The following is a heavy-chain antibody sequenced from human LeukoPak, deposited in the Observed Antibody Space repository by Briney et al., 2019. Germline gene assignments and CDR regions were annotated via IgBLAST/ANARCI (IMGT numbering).Heavy chain of an antibody. J-gene: IGHJ4*02. V-gene: IGHV4-4*07. Sequence: PSETLSLTWTVACGSISSDYWSWIRQPAGNGLEWIGRIYTNGSTKYNPSLKSRVTMSVDTSKNQFSLKLSSVTAADAAVYYCARGGYGSGWWDYWGQGTLVTVSS. D-gene: IGHD6-19*01. CDR2: IYTNGST. CDR1: CGSISSDY. CDR3: ARGGYGSGWWDY.